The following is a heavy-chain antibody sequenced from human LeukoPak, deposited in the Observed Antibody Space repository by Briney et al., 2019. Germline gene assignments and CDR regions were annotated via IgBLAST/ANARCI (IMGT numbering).Heavy chain of an antibody. CDR2: IYYSGST. CDR3: ARHGWPRGVRNWFDP. D-gene: IGHD5-12*01. Sequence: PSETLSLTCTVSGGSISSYYWSWIRQPPGKGLEWIGYIYYSGSTNYNPSLKSRVTISVDTSKNQFSLKLSSVTAADTAVNYCARHGWPRGVRNWFDPWGQGTLVTVSS. J-gene: IGHJ5*02. CDR1: GGSISSYY. V-gene: IGHV4-59*08.